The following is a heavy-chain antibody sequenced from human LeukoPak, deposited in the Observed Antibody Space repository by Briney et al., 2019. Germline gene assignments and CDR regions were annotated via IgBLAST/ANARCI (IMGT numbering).Heavy chain of an antibody. Sequence: PGGSLRLSCAASGFTFSSYWMSWVRQAPGKGLEWVANIEQDGSEKYYVDSVKGRFTISRDNAKNSLYLQMNSLRAEDTAVYYCARDMGYSSSWYSWNYYYGMDVWGQGTTVTVSS. V-gene: IGHV3-7*04. J-gene: IGHJ6*02. D-gene: IGHD6-13*01. CDR1: GFTFSSYW. CDR2: IEQDGSEK. CDR3: ARDMGYSSSWYSWNYYYGMDV.